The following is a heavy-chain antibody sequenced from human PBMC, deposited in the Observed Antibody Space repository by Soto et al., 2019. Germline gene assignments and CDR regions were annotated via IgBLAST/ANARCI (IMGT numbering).Heavy chain of an antibody. D-gene: IGHD3-10*01. CDR1: GYSFTTYW. CDR2: IYPGDSDS. Sequence: GESLKISCKGSGYSFTTYWIGWVGQMPGKGLEWMGIIYPGDSDSRYSPSFQGQVTISVDKSITTAYLQWSSLKASDTAMYYCARIGDYGSGSYPYFDYWGQGTLVTVSS. V-gene: IGHV5-51*01. CDR3: ARIGDYGSGSYPYFDY. J-gene: IGHJ4*02.